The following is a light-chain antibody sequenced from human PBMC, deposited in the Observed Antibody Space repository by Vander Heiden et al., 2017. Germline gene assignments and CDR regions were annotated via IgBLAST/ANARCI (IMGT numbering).Light chain of an antibody. CDR1: QRISSY. CDR3: QQCNSYLGI. CDR2: AAS. V-gene: IGKV1-9*01. Sequence: IHLTPPPSSLSASVGDRVTITCRASQRISSYLAWYQQKPGKAPKLLIYAASTLQSGVPSRFSGSGSGTDFTLTISSLQPEDFATYYCQQCNSYLGIFGRGTKVEIK. J-gene: IGKJ4*01.